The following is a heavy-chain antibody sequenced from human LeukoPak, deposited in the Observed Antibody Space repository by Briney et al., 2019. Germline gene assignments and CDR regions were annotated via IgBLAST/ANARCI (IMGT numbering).Heavy chain of an antibody. J-gene: IGHJ4*02. Sequence: SQTLSLTCTVSGGSISSGGYYWSWIRRHPGKGLEWIGYIYYSGSTYYNPSLKSRVTISVDTSKNQFSLKLSSVTAADTAVYYCARVFELWFGDHWGQGTLVTVSS. CDR3: ARVFELWFGDH. D-gene: IGHD3-10*01. CDR1: GGSISSGGYY. V-gene: IGHV4-31*03. CDR2: IYYSGST.